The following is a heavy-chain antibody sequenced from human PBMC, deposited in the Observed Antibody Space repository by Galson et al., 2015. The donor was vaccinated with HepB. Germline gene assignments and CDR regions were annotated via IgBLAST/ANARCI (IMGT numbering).Heavy chain of an antibody. Sequence: SLRLSCAASGFSVSSIYMSWVRQAPGKGLEWLSMVYSDGTTHYKDSVRGRFTISRDNSKNTLYLQMSTLRAEDTAAYYCARWSGISYDCWGQGTLVTVSS. CDR1: GFSVSSIY. J-gene: IGHJ4*02. CDR3: ARWSGISYDC. D-gene: IGHD3-10*01. CDR2: VYSDGTT. V-gene: IGHV3-53*01.